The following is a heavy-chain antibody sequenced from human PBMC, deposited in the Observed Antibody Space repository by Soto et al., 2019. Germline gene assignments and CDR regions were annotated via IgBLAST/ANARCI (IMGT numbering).Heavy chain of an antibody. V-gene: IGHV3-11*06. CDR3: ACVAPTIFGAQFHHNLVDV. CDR2: ISSSGTYT. J-gene: IGHJ6*02. CDR1: GFKFSDYH. Sequence: QVQLVQSGGGLVEPGGSLRLSCAASGFKFSDYHMTWIRQAQGKGLEWISCISSSGTYTTYTDSVKGRFTVSRDNAKSSLYLQMNSLRGEDMAVYYCACVAPTIFGAQFHHNLVDVWGQGNTVTVAS. D-gene: IGHD3-3*01.